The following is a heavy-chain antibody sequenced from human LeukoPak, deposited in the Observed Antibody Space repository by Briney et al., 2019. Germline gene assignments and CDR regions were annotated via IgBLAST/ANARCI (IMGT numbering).Heavy chain of an antibody. V-gene: IGHV3-43*01. CDR2: ISWDGTT. J-gene: IGHJ4*02. D-gene: IGHD3-22*01. CDR3: VKDINYESSGSVFDY. CDR1: GFTFEDYT. Sequence: PGGSLRLSCAASGFTFEDYTMHWVRQAPGKTLEWVSLISWDGTTYYADSVKGRFTISRGNSKDSLYLQMDTLRSEDTGFYYCVKDINYESSGSVFDYWGQGTLVTVSS.